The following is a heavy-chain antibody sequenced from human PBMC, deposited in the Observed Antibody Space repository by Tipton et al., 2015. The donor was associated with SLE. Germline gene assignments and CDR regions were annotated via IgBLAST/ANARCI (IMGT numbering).Heavy chain of an antibody. CDR2: IYPGDSDT. CDR1: GYSFTSYW. D-gene: IGHD3-9*01. CDR3: ARRPSGFTIPGAWFDP. J-gene: IGHJ5*02. Sequence: QSGAEVKKPGESLKISCKGSGYSFTSYWIGWVRQMPGKGLEWMGNIYPGDSDTRYSPSFQGQVTISADKSISTAYLQWSSLKASDTAMYYCARRPSGFTIPGAWFDPWGQGTLVTASS. V-gene: IGHV5-51*03.